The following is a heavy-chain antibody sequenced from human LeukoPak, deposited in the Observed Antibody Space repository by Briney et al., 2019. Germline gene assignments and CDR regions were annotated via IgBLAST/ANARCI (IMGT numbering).Heavy chain of an antibody. D-gene: IGHD4-17*01. CDR1: GFTFSSYA. Sequence: GSLRLSCAASGFTFSSYAMHWVRQAPGKGLEWVAVMSYDGTNKFYADSVKGRFTISRDDAKNSLYLQMGSLRDEDTAVYYCARCKRGDYGAFDIWGLGTMVTVSS. J-gene: IGHJ3*02. CDR3: ARCKRGDYGAFDI. CDR2: MSYDGTNK. V-gene: IGHV3-30-3*01.